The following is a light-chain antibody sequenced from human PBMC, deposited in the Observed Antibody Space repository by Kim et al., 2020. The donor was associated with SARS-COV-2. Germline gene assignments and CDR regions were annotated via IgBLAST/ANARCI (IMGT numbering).Light chain of an antibody. J-gene: IGKJ3*01. CDR2: GAA. CDR1: QSVGRN. CDR3: QQYNNWPPLT. Sequence: SPGESATLSCSASQSVGRNLAWYQQKPGQAPRLVIYGAATRATGVPARFSGSGYGTEFTPTISSLLAEDFAVDYCQQYNNWPPLTFGPGTKVDIK. V-gene: IGKV3-15*01.